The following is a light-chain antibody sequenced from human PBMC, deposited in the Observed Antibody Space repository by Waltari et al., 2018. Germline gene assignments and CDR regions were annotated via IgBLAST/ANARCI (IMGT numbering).Light chain of an antibody. CDR2: EVT. V-gene: IGLV2-8*01. CDR3: SSFAGSTNWV. CDR1: SSDIGGYNY. J-gene: IGLJ3*02. Sequence: QSALTQPPSASGSPGQSVTISCTGTSSDIGGYNYVPWYQQHPGKAPKLMIYEVTKRHSGVPDRFSASKSGNTASLTVSGLQAEDEADYYCSSFAGSTNWVFGGGTKLTVL.